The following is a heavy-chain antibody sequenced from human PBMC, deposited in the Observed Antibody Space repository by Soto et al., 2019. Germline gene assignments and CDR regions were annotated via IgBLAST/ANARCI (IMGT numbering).Heavy chain of an antibody. D-gene: IGHD1-7*01. V-gene: IGHV3-11*06. CDR2: ISSSSSYT. J-gene: IGHJ6*02. CDR3: ARDLPGTKDYYYYYGMDV. Sequence: GGSLRLSCAASGFTFSDYYMSWIRQAPGKGLEWVSYISSSSSYTNYADSVKGRFTISRDNAKNSLYLQMNSLRAEDTAVYYCARDLPGTKDYYYYYGMDVRGQGTTVTVSS. CDR1: GFTFSDYY.